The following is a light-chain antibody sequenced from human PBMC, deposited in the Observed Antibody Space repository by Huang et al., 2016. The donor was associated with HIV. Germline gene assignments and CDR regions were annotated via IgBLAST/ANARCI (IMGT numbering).Light chain of an antibody. CDR2: AAS. V-gene: IGKV1-9*01. J-gene: IGKJ4*01. CDR1: QGISSY. Sequence: IQLTQSPSSLSASVGDRVIITCRASQGISSYLAWYQQKPGKAPKLVIYAASTLQSGVPSRFSGSGSGTDFTLTISSLQPEDFATYYCQQLNDNPPLTFGGGTKVEIK. CDR3: QQLNDNPPLT.